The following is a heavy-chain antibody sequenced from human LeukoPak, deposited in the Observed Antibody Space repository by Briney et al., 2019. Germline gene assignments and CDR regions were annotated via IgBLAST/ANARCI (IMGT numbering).Heavy chain of an antibody. V-gene: IGHV3-30*18. CDR1: GFTFSSYG. J-gene: IGHJ4*02. CDR3: AKSLYGGNSGSIDY. D-gene: IGHD4-23*01. CDR2: ISYDGSNK. Sequence: GGSLGLSCAASGFTFSSYGMHWVRQAPGKGLEWVAVISYDGSNKYYADSVKGRFTISRDNSKNTLYLQMNSLRAEDTAVYYCAKSLYGGNSGSIDYWGQGTLVTVSS.